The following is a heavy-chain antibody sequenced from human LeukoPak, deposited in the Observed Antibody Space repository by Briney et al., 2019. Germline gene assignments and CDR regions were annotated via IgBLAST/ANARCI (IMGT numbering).Heavy chain of an antibody. J-gene: IGHJ6*03. Sequence: ASVKVSCRASGGTFSNHAVSWVRQAPGQGLEWMGWINTNTGNPTYAQGFTGRFVFSLDTSVSTAYLQISSLKAEDTAVYYCARANRGYSYGYVYYYYYMDVWGKGTTVTVSS. D-gene: IGHD5-18*01. CDR2: INTNTGNP. CDR1: GGTFSNHA. V-gene: IGHV7-4-1*02. CDR3: ARANRGYSYGYVYYYYYMDV.